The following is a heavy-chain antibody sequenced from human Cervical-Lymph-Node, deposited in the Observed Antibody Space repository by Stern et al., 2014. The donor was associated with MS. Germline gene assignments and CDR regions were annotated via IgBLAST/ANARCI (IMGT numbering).Heavy chain of an antibody. CDR2: LAYDGSNK. CDR1: GFAFNTYG. D-gene: IGHD1-26*01. J-gene: IGHJ4*02. CDR3: AKDHEVLYWRGYLDY. Sequence: VQLVESGGGVVQPGRSLRLSCAASGFAFNTYGMHWVRQAPGKGLEWLAVLAYDGSNKRYADSVKGRFTISRDNAKNTLYLQMNSLTPEDTAVYYCAKDHEVLYWRGYLDYWGQGTLVTVSS. V-gene: IGHV3-30*18.